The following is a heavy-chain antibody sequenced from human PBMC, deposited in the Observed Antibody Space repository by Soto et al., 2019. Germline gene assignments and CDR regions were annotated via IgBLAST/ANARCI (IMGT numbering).Heavy chain of an antibody. D-gene: IGHD2-2*01. CDR2: ISYDDGINT. J-gene: IGHJ6*02. CDR3: AKDREYCSSPSCKYYYYYYGMDV. Sequence: PGGSLRLSCAASGFPFSSYAMNWVRQAPGTGQEWVAVISYDDGINTYYTDSVKGRFTISRDNSKNTLYLQMNSLRAEDTAVYYCAKDREYCSSPSCKYYYYYYGMDVWGQGTTVTVS. V-gene: IGHV3-30-3*01. CDR1: GFPFSSYA.